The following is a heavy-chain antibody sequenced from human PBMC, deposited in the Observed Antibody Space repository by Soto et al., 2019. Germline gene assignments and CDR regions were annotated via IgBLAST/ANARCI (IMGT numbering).Heavy chain of an antibody. J-gene: IGHJ4*02. V-gene: IGHV1-46*01. D-gene: IGHD5-18*01. CDR2: INPNGGIT. CDR1: GCTFTQYY. Sequence: ASVKVSCKASGCTFTQYYIHWVRQAPGQGLEWMGIINPNGGITTYAQKFRAGFTMTRDTSTSTVYLELSSLRSEDSAVYYCATSVNSAMAFDYWGQGTLVTVSS. CDR3: ATSVNSAMAFDY.